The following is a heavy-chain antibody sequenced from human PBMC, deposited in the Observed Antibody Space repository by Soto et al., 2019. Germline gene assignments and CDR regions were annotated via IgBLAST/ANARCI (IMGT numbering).Heavy chain of an antibody. CDR3: ARLPFRAVDI. V-gene: IGHV4-59*08. CDR2: IYFSGSS. CDR1: VGSISGFF. Sequence: QVRLQESSPGLVKPSETLSLTCTVSVGSISGFFWSWIRQPPGKGLELIAYIYFSGSSIYNPYLTSRVTISVDTPKNQFSLNLSSVTAADTAVYYGARLPFRAVDIWGQGTMVTVSS. J-gene: IGHJ3*02.